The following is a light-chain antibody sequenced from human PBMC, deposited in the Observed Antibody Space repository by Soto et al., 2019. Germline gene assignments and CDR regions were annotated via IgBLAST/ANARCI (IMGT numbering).Light chain of an antibody. CDR2: GNS. J-gene: IGLJ1*01. CDR1: SSNIGAGYD. CDR3: QSYDSSLTYV. Sequence: QPVLTQPPSVSGAPGQRVTISCTGSSSNIGAGYDVLWYQQLPGTAPKLLIYGNSNRPSGVPDRFSVSKSGTSASLAITALQAEDEADYYCQSYDSSLTYVFGTGTKLTVL. V-gene: IGLV1-40*01.